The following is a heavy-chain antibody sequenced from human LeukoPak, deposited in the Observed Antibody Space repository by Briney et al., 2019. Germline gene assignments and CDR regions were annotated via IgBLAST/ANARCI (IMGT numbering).Heavy chain of an antibody. CDR2: ISGSGGST. V-gene: IGHV3-23*01. Sequence: TGGSLRLSCAASGFTFSTYWMHWVRQAPGKGLEWVSAISGSGGSTYYADSVKGRFTISRDNSKNTLYLQMNSLRAEDTAVYYCAKDPSAPIFGVVMPGYWGQGTLVTVSS. D-gene: IGHD3-3*01. CDR1: GFTFSTYW. J-gene: IGHJ4*02. CDR3: AKDPSAPIFGVVMPGY.